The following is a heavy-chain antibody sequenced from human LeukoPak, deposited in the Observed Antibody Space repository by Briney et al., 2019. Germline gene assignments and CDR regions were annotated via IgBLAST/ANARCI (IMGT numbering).Heavy chain of an antibody. CDR3: ARDRRPYGDYLRGIFDY. Sequence: SETLSLTCTVSGGSIRSGSYYWSWIRQPAGKGLEWIGRIYTSGSTNYNPSLKSRVTKSVDTSKNQFSLKLSSVTAADTAVYYCARDRRPYGDYLRGIFDYWGQGTLVTVSS. J-gene: IGHJ4*02. V-gene: IGHV4-61*02. CDR1: GGSIRSGSYY. CDR2: IYTSGST. D-gene: IGHD4-17*01.